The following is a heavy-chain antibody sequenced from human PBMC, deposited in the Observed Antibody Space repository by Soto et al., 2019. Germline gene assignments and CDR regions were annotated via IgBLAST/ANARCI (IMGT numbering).Heavy chain of an antibody. J-gene: IGHJ5*02. Sequence: GESLKISFTGFGYTFTTFLISWVRQMPVKGLEWMGRIDPRDSYVNYSPSFQGHVTISLDKSISTAYLQWGSLKASDTAMYYCARLFCNTTTFDRRFDPCGQGTLVTVSS. V-gene: IGHV5-10-1*01. CDR1: GYTFTTFL. CDR3: ARLFCNTTTFDRRFDP. CDR2: IDPRDSYV. D-gene: IGHD4-17*01.